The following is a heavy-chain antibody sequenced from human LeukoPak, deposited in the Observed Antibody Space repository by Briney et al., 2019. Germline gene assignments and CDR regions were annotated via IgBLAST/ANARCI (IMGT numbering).Heavy chain of an antibody. V-gene: IGHV3-23*01. Sequence: GGSLRLSCAASGFTFSSYAMSWVRQAPGKGLEWVSAISGSGGSTYYADSVKGRFTISRDNAKNSLYLQMNSLRAEDTAVYYCARVKWLSPNEDYFDYWGQGTLVTVSS. D-gene: IGHD3-22*01. J-gene: IGHJ4*02. CDR2: ISGSGGST. CDR1: GFTFSSYA. CDR3: ARVKWLSPNEDYFDY.